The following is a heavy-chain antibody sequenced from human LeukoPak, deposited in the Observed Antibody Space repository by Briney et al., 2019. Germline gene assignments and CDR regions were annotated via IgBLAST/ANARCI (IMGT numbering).Heavy chain of an antibody. CDR3: ARDLLRGSSGAFDI. V-gene: IGHV3-11*01. D-gene: IGHD1-26*01. CDR1: VFTFSDYY. Sequence: GGSLRLSCAASVFTFSDYYMSWIRQAPGKGLEWVSYISSSGSTIYYADSVKGRFTIARDNAKNSLYLQMNSLRAEDTAVYYCARDLLRGSSGAFDIWGQGTMVTVSS. CDR2: ISSSGSTI. J-gene: IGHJ3*02.